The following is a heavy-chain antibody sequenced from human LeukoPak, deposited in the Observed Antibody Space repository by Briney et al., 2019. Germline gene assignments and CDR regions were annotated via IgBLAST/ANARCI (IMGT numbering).Heavy chain of an antibody. CDR2: ISYDGSNK. CDR1: GFTFSSYG. Sequence: GGSLRLSCAASGFTFSSYGMHWVRQAPGKGLEWVAVISYDGSNKYYADSVKGRFTISRDNSKNTLYLQMNSLRAEGTAVYYCAKDYDFWSGYSFDYWGQGTLVTVSS. D-gene: IGHD3-3*01. V-gene: IGHV3-30*18. J-gene: IGHJ4*02. CDR3: AKDYDFWSGYSFDY.